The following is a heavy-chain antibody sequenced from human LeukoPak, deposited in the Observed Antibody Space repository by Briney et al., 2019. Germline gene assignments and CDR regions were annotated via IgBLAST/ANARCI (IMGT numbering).Heavy chain of an antibody. CDR3: ARQYSSGWIYYYGLDV. CDR1: GDSVSSNSAA. J-gene: IGHJ6*04. Sequence: SQTLSLTCAISGDSVSSNSAAWNWIRQSPSRGLEWLVRTYYRSKWYNDYAVSVKSRITINPDTSKNQVSLQLKSVTPEDTAVYYCARQYSSGWIYYYGLDVWGKGTTVTVSS. D-gene: IGHD6-25*01. V-gene: IGHV6-1*01. CDR2: TYYRSKWYN.